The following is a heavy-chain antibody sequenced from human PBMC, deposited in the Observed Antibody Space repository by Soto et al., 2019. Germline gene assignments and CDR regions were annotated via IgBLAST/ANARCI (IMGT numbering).Heavy chain of an antibody. CDR1: GGSISSYY. CDR3: ATSRLAMAYFDY. D-gene: IGHD5-18*01. Sequence: SETLSLTCTVSGGSISSYYWSWIRQPPGKGLEWIGYIYYSGSTNYNPSLKSRVTISVDTSKKQFSLKLSSVTAADTAVYYCATSRLAMAYFDYWGQGTLVTVSS. V-gene: IGHV4-59*01. CDR2: IYYSGST. J-gene: IGHJ4*02.